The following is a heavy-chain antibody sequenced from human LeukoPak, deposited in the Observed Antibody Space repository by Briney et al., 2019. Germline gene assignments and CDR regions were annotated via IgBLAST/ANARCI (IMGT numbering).Heavy chain of an antibody. D-gene: IGHD2-21*02. CDR3: AKDSAYCGGDCYPEYFQH. V-gene: IGHV3-23*01. CDR1: GFTFSSYA. CDR2: ISGSGGST. J-gene: IGHJ1*01. Sequence: GGSLSLSCAASGFTFSSYAMSWVRKAPGKGLEWVSAISGSGGSTYYADSVKGRFTISRDNSKNTLYLQMNSLRAEDTAVYYCAKDSAYCGGDCYPEYFQHWGQGTLVTVSS.